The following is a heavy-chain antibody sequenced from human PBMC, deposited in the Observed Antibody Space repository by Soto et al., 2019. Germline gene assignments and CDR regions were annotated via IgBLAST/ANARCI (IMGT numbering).Heavy chain of an antibody. D-gene: IGHD6-6*01. CDR1: GFTFSSYW. Sequence: PGGSLRLSCAASGFTFSSYWMSWVRQAPGKGLEWVANIKQDGSEKYYVDSVKGRFTISRDNAKNSLYLQMNSLRAEDTAVYYCARDNSIAAPNWFDPWGQGTLVTVSS. J-gene: IGHJ5*02. CDR2: IKQDGSEK. CDR3: ARDNSIAAPNWFDP. V-gene: IGHV3-7*01.